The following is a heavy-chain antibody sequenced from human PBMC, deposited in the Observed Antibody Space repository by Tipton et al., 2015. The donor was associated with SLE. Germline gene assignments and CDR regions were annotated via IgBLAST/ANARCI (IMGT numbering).Heavy chain of an antibody. CDR2: IYHSGST. D-gene: IGHD6-13*01. V-gene: IGHV4-4*02. J-gene: IGHJ4*02. CDR3: ATHPMSSSPLRY. CDR1: GGSISSSNW. Sequence: TLSLTCAVSGGSISSSNWWSWVRQPPGKGLEWIGEIYHSGSTNYNPSLKSRVTISVDKSKNQFSLKLSSVTAADTAVYYCATHPMSSSPLRYWGQGTLVTVSS.